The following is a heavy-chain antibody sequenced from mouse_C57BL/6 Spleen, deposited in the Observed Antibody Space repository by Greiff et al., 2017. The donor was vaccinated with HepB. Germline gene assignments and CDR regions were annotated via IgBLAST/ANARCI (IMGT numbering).Heavy chain of an antibody. J-gene: IGHJ3*01. Sequence: VQLQQSGAELAKPGASVKLSCKASGYTFTSYWMHWVKQRPGQGLEWIGYINPSSGYTKYNQKFKDKATLTADKSSSTAYMQRRSLTYEDSAVYYCARDSSGYGLAYWGQGTLVTVAA. V-gene: IGHV1-7*01. CDR2: INPSSGYT. D-gene: IGHD3-2*02. CDR3: ARDSSGYGLAY. CDR1: GYTFTSYW.